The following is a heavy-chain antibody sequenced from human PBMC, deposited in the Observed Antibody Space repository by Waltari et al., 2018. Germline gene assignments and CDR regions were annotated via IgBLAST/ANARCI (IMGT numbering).Heavy chain of an antibody. Sequence: QVQLQQWGAGLLKPSETLSLTCAVYGGSFSGSYWSWIRQPPGKGLEWIGEINHSGSTNYNPSLKSRVTISVDTSKNQFSLKLSSVTAADTAVYYCARQRGSSSVPGDWGQGTLVTVSS. CDR1: GGSFSGSY. J-gene: IGHJ4*02. CDR2: INHSGST. V-gene: IGHV4-34*01. D-gene: IGHD6-6*01. CDR3: ARQRGSSSVPGD.